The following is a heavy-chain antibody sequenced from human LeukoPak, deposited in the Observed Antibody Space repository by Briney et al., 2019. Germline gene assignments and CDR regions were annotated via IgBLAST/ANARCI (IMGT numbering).Heavy chain of an antibody. Sequence: PTGGSLRLSCAASGFTFSSYEMNWVRQAPGKGLEWAAFIHYDGSSVHYADSVKGRFTISRDNSKNTLYLQMNSLRAEDTAVYYCVRGLISAAGTFDYWGQGTLVTVSS. J-gene: IGHJ4*02. CDR3: VRGLISAAGTFDY. D-gene: IGHD6-13*01. V-gene: IGHV3-30*02. CDR1: GFTFSSYE. CDR2: IHYDGSSV.